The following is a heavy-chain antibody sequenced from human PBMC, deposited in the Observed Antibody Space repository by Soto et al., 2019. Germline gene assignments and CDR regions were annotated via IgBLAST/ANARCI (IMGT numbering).Heavy chain of an antibody. Sequence: QVQLQESGPGLVKPSETLSLTCTVSGSSISSYYWSWIRQPPGKGLGWIGYIYYSGSTNYNPSLKSRVTISVDTSKNQFSLKLSSVTAADTAVYYCARHKEGWFDPWGQGTLVTVSS. J-gene: IGHJ5*02. CDR2: IYYSGST. CDR1: GSSISSYY. V-gene: IGHV4-59*08. CDR3: ARHKEGWFDP.